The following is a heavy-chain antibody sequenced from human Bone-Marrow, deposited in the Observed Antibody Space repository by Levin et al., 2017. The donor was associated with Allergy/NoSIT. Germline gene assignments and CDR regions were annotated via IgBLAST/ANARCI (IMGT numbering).Heavy chain of an antibody. D-gene: IGHD3-16*01. CDR2: ISHSGQTT. J-gene: IGHJ3*02. CDR1: GFTFSSHS. CDR3: VRGGSLRAYAAPGNHDGFDI. Sequence: LSLTCAASGFTFSSHSLNWVRQAPGKGLEWISYISHSGQTTYYGDSVKGRFTISRDTAKNSLHLEMNSLRVEDTALYYCVRGGSLRAYAAPGNHDGFDIWGQGTMVTVSS. V-gene: IGHV3-48*01.